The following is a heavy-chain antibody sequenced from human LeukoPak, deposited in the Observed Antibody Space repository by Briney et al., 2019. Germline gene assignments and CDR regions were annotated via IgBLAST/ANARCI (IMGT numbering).Heavy chain of an antibody. J-gene: IGHJ4*02. V-gene: IGHV1-8*01. CDR2: MNPNSGNT. Sequence: ASVKVSCKASGYTFTSYDINWVRQATGQGLEWMGWMNPNSGNTGYAQKFQGRVTITRNTPISTAYMELSSLRSEDTAVYYCARGSLRYFDWLPHFDYWGQGTLVTVSS. CDR3: ARGSLRYFDWLPHFDY. D-gene: IGHD3-9*01. CDR1: GYTFTSYD.